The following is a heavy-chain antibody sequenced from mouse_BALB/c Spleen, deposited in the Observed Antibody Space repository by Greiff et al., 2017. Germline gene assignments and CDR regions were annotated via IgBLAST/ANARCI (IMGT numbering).Heavy chain of an antibody. CDR2: ISSGGSYT. J-gene: IGHJ3*01. CDR1: GFTFSSYA. V-gene: IGHV5-6*01. CDR3: ARRPGFAY. Sequence: EVQLVESGGGLVKPGGSLKLSCAASGFTFSSYAMSWVRQTPEKRLEWVATISSGGSYTYYPDSVKGRFTISRDNAKNTLYLQMSSLKSEDTAMYYCARRPGFAYWGQGTLVTVSA.